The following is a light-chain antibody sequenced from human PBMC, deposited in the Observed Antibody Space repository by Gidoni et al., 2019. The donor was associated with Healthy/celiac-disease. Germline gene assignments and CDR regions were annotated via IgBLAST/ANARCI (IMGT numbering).Light chain of an antibody. CDR1: QDISNY. Sequence: DIQMTQSPSSLSASVVDRVTITCQASQDISNYLNWYQQKPGKAPKLLIYDASNLETGVPSRFSGSGSGTDFTFTISSLQPEDIATYYCQQYDNLPGFGGGTKVEIK. V-gene: IGKV1-33*01. J-gene: IGKJ4*01. CDR2: DAS. CDR3: QQYDNLPG.